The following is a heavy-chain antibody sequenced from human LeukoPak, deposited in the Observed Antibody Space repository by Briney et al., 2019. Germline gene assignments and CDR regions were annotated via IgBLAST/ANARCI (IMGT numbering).Heavy chain of an antibody. CDR1: GFTFSTYG. J-gene: IGHJ4*02. Sequence: PGGAPRLSCAPSGFTFSTYGMSWVRQAPGKGLEWVSAISGSGGSTYYADSVKGRFTISRDNSKNTLYLQMNSLGADDTAVYYCAKGSWRYFDYWAESPVVTVSS. CDR2: ISGSGGST. D-gene: IGHD1-26*01. CDR3: AKGSWRYFDY. V-gene: IGHV3-23*01.